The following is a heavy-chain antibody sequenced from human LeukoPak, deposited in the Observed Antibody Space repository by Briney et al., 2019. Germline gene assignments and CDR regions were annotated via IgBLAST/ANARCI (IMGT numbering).Heavy chain of an antibody. D-gene: IGHD6-13*01. V-gene: IGHV1-8*01. CDR2: MNPNSGNT. J-gene: IGHJ6*01. Sequence: GASVKVSCKASGYTFTSYDINWVRQATGQGLEWMGWMNPNSGNTGYAQKFQGRVTMTRNTSISTAYMELSSLRSEDTAVYYCARARIAAAGTRGDYYYGMDVWGQGTTVTVSS. CDR1: GYTFTSYD. CDR3: ARARIAAAGTRGDYYYGMDV.